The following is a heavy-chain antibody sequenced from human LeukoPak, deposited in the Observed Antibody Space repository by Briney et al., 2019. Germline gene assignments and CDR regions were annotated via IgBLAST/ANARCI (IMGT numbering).Heavy chain of an antibody. J-gene: IGHJ4*02. CDR1: GFSFSSYW. CDR2: IKQDGSEK. CDR3: ARDPYTYSG. D-gene: IGHD3-16*01. Sequence: GGSLRLSCGASGFSFSSYWMSWVRQAPGKGLEWVANIKQDGSEKYYMDFVKGRFTISRDNAKNSLYLQMNGLRAEDTAVYYCARDPYTYSGWGQGTLVTVSS. V-gene: IGHV3-7*01.